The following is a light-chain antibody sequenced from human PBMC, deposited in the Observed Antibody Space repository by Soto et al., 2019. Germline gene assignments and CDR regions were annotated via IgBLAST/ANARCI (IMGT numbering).Light chain of an antibody. CDR3: QRYNSFSIT. CDR1: QTISSW. Sequence: DIQMTQSPSTLSGSVGDRVTITCRASQTISSWLAWYQQKPGKAPKLLIYKASTLKSGVPSRFSGSGSGTEFTLTISSLQPDDFATYYCQRYNSFSITFGQGTRLEIK. V-gene: IGKV1-5*03. J-gene: IGKJ5*01. CDR2: KAS.